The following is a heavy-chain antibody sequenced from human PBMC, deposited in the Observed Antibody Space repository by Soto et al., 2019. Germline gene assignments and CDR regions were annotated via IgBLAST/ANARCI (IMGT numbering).Heavy chain of an antibody. V-gene: IGHV1-2*04. Sequence: ASVKVSCKASGYTITAHLLHWVRQAPGQGLEWMGWINPNSGGTNYAQKFQGWVTMTRDTSISTAYMELSRLRSDDTAVYYCARVVSNYEWNRGAFDIWGQGTMVTVSS. CDR1: GYTITAHL. J-gene: IGHJ3*02. CDR2: INPNSGGT. D-gene: IGHD3-3*01. CDR3: ARVVSNYEWNRGAFDI.